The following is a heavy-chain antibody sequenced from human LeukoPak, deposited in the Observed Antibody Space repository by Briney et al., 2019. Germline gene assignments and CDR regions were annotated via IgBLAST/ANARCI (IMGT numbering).Heavy chain of an antibody. D-gene: IGHD3-10*01. CDR2: IIHRGST. Sequence: SETLSLTCAVYGGSFSGYYWSWIRRPPGKGLEWIGEIIHRGSTNYNPSLKSRLTISVDTSKNQFSLKLSSVTAADTALYYCARVGSGYYYYYYMDVWGKGTTVTVSS. J-gene: IGHJ6*03. CDR1: GGSFSGYY. CDR3: ARVGSGYYYYYYMDV. V-gene: IGHV4-34*12.